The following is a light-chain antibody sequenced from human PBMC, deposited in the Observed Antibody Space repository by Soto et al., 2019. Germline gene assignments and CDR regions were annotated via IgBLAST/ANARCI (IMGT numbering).Light chain of an antibody. Sequence: QSALTQPRSVSGSPGQSVTISCTGSSSDVGGYNYVSWHQHHPGKAPKLIIYDVRKQPSGVPNRFSASKSGNTASLTNSGLQAEDEDNYFCCSYAGTYAVVFGGGTKVPVL. J-gene: IGLJ2*01. CDR3: CSYAGTYAVV. CDR2: DVR. V-gene: IGLV2-11*01. CDR1: SSDVGGYNY.